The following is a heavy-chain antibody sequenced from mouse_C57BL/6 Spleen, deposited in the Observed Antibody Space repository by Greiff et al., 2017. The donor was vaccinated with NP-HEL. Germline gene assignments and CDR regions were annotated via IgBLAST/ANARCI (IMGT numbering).Heavy chain of an antibody. J-gene: IGHJ2*01. V-gene: IGHV5-4*01. CDR1: GFTFSSYA. CDR2: ISDGGSYT. Sequence: EVKLVESGGGLVKPGGSLKLSCAASGFTFSSYAMSWVRQTPEKRLEWVATISDGGSYTYYPDNVKGRFTISRDNAKNTLYLQMSHLKSEDTAMYYCARDASSGSVYFDDWGQGTTLTVSS. CDR3: ARDASSGSVYFDD. D-gene: IGHD3-2*02.